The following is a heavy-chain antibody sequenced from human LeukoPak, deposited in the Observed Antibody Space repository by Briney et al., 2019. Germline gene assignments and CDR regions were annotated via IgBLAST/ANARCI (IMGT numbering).Heavy chain of an antibody. CDR2: IRSKTDGGTT. V-gene: IGHV3-15*01. CDR1: GFTFSNAW. Sequence: KPGGSLRLSCAASGFTFSNAWMSWVRQAPGKGLEWVGRIRSKTDGGTTDYAAPVKGRFTISRDDSKNTLYLQMNSLKTEDTAVYYCTIDHPTYDYVWGSYELWGQGTLVTVPS. D-gene: IGHD3-16*01. CDR3: TIDHPTYDYVWGSYEL. J-gene: IGHJ4*02.